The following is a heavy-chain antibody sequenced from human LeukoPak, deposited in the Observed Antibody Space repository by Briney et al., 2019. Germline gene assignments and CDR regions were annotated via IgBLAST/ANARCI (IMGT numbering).Heavy chain of an antibody. V-gene: IGHV4-59*08. CDR1: SGSISSSYY. CDR3: ARTYYDFWSGSRYWYFQL. J-gene: IGHJ2*01. CDR2: IYYSGST. D-gene: IGHD3-3*01. Sequence: PSETLSLTCTVSSGSISSSYYWSWIRQPPGKGLEWIGYIYYSGSTNYNPSLKSRVTISVDTSKSQFSLKLSSVTAADTAVYYCARTYYDFWSGSRYWYFQLWGRGTLVTVSS.